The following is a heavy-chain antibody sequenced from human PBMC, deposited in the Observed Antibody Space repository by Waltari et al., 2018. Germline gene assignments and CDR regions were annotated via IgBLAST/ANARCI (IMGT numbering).Heavy chain of an antibody. Sequence: EVQLVESGGGLVQPGGSLRLFCGASGFTFRNYEMTWVRQAPGKGLEWVAYISSGASIIYYADSVKGRFTISRDNAKNSVYLQMSSLRAEDTAIYYCARGEGGANEYWGQGTLVTVSA. J-gene: IGHJ4*02. CDR3: ARGEGGANEY. D-gene: IGHD1-26*01. CDR2: ISSGASII. CDR1: GFTFRNYE. V-gene: IGHV3-48*03.